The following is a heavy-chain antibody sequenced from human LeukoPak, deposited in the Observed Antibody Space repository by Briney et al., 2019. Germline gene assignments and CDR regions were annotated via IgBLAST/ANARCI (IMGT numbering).Heavy chain of an antibody. CDR3: AREVRYYDSSGYSL. V-gene: IGHV1-2*04. CDR1: GYAFTGYY. D-gene: IGHD3-22*01. Sequence: ASVKVSCKASGYAFTGYYMHWVRQAPGQGLEWMGWINPNSGGTNYAQKFQGWVTMTRDTSISTAYMELSSLRSEDTAVYYCAREVRYYDSSGYSLWGQGTLVTVSS. J-gene: IGHJ4*02. CDR2: INPNSGGT.